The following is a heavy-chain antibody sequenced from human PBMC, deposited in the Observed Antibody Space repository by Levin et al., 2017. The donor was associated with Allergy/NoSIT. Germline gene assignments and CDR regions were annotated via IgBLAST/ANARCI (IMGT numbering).Heavy chain of an antibody. D-gene: IGHD3-10*01. CDR2: IYYSGST. CDR3: ARGRRGDRPYYFDY. V-gene: IGHV4-59*01. J-gene: IGHJ4*02. CDR1: GGSISSYY. Sequence: ASETLSLTCTVSGGSISSYYWSWIRQPPGKGLEWIGYIYYSGSTNYNPSLKSRVTISVDTSKNQFSLKLSSVTAADTAVYYCARGRRGDRPYYFDYWGQGTLVTVSS.